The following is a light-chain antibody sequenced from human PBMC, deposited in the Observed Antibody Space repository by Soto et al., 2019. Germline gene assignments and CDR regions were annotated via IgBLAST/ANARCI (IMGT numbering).Light chain of an antibody. Sequence: DIVMTQSPDSLAVSLGERATINCKSSQSVLYSSNNKYYLAWYQQKPGQPPKLLIYWASTRESGVPDRFSGSGSGTDFTLTISSLQAEDVSVYYCQQYYSTLLTFGGGTKVEIK. CDR2: WAS. CDR3: QQYYSTLLT. V-gene: IGKV4-1*01. J-gene: IGKJ4*01. CDR1: QSVLYSSNNKYY.